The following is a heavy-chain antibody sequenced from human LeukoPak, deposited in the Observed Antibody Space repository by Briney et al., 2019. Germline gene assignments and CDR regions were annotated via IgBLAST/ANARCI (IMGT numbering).Heavy chain of an antibody. V-gene: IGHV4-59*08. CDR3: ARVGGEEDYGSGSPFDY. CDR1: GGSISSYY. Sequence: SETLSLTCTVSGGSISSYYWSWIRQPPGKGLEWIGYIYYSGSTNYNPSLKSRVTISVDTSKNQFSLKLSSVTAADTAVYYCARVGGEEDYGSGSPFDYWGQGTLVTVSS. CDR2: IYYSGST. D-gene: IGHD3-10*01. J-gene: IGHJ4*02.